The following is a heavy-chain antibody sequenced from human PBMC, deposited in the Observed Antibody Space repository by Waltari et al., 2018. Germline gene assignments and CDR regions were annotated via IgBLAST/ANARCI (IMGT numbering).Heavy chain of an antibody. CDR2: VSAKRDFT. CDR3: ARYISRGRELMS. J-gene: IGHJ4*02. V-gene: IGHV3-23*01. CDR1: GFVFGSYA. D-gene: IGHD1-7*01. Sequence: EVQLLESGGGLVQPGGSLRLSCVASGFVFGSYAMTWVRQAPGKGLEWVSGVSAKRDFTNYADSGKGRFTISRDNSKNTLYLQMNSLRVEDAALYYCARYISRGRELMSWGQGTLVTVSS.